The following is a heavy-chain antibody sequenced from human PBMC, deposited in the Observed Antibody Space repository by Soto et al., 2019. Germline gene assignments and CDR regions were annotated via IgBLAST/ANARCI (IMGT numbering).Heavy chain of an antibody. CDR1: GGTFSSYA. V-gene: IGHV1-69*01. CDR3: SREQLALRSNWVDP. CDR2: IIPIFGTA. J-gene: IGHJ5*02. D-gene: IGHD6-6*01. Sequence: QVQLVQSGAEVKKPGSSVKVSCKASGGTFSSYAISWVRQAPGQGLEWMGWIIPIFGTANYAPKFQGSVSITADESTSTAYMELSSMRSADKAVYYCSREQLALRSNWVDPWGQGTLVTVSS.